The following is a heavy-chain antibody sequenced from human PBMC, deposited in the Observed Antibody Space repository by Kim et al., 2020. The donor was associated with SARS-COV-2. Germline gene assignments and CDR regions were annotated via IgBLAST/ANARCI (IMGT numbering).Heavy chain of an antibody. V-gene: IGHV3-21*01. Sequence: GGSLRLSCAASGFTFSSYSMNWVRQAPGKGLEWVSSISSSSSYIYYADSVKGRFTISRDNAKNSLYLQMNSLRAEDTAVYYCARDLEPDYVWGSYLPRWFDPWGQGTLVTVSS. J-gene: IGHJ5*02. CDR3: ARDLEPDYVWGSYLPRWFDP. CDR2: ISSSSSYI. CDR1: GFTFSSYS. D-gene: IGHD3-16*02.